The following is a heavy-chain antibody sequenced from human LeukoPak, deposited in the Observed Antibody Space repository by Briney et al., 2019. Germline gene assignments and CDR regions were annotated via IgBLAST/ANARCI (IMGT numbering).Heavy chain of an antibody. CDR2: IVGSGGST. V-gene: IGHV3-23*01. CDR1: GFTFSNYA. Sequence: GAPLRLSCAASGFTFSNYAMSWVRQAPGKGLEWVSAIVGSGGSTYYADSVKGRFTISRDNSKNTLFLQMNSLRVEDTAPYYCSKWGDYDVLTGYYDSDFWGQGTLVTVSS. D-gene: IGHD3-9*01. J-gene: IGHJ4*02. CDR3: SKWGDYDVLTGYYDSDF.